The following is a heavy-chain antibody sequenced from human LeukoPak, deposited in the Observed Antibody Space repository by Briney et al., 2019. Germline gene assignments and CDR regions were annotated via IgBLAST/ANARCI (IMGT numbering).Heavy chain of an antibody. V-gene: IGHV1-18*04. J-gene: IGHJ4*02. D-gene: IGHD6-13*01. Sequence: AAVNVSFTASGYTFTIYGNSWVRQAPGQGHEWMGWISAYNGNTNYTQKLQGKVTITTDTSTSTVYMELRSLRSDDTAVYYCAREEQQGTFDYWGQGTLITVSS. CDR1: GYTFTIYG. CDR2: ISAYNGNT. CDR3: AREEQQGTFDY.